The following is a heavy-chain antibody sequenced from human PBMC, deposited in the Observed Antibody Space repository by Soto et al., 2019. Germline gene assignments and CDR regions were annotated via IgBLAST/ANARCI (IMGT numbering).Heavy chain of an antibody. D-gene: IGHD3-9*01. Sequence: QVQLVESGGGVVQPGRSLRLSCAASGFTFSSYGMHWVRQAPGKGLEWVAVIWYDGSNKYYADSVKGRFTISRDNSKNTLYLQMNSLRAEDTAVYYCARGPDILTAYFDYWGQGTLVTVSS. V-gene: IGHV3-33*01. CDR1: GFTFSSYG. CDR3: ARGPDILTAYFDY. CDR2: IWYDGSNK. J-gene: IGHJ4*02.